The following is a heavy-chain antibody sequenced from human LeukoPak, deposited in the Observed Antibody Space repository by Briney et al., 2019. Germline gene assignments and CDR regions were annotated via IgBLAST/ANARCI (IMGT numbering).Heavy chain of an antibody. Sequence: SETLSPTCTVSGGSISSSSYYWGWLRQPPGKGLEWIGSIYYDGTTHYNPSLRSRLTISVDTSNNQFSLKLSSVTAADTAGYFCARTNYYYDSSGYSNFDYWGQGTLVTVCS. CDR3: ARTNYYYDSSGYSNFDY. D-gene: IGHD3-22*01. V-gene: IGHV4-39*01. CDR1: GGSISSSSYY. J-gene: IGHJ4*02. CDR2: IYYDGTT.